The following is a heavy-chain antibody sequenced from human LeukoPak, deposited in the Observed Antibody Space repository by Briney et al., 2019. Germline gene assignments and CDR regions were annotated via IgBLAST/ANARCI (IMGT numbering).Heavy chain of an antibody. CDR3: AREGWKRFDY. D-gene: IGHD1-1*01. V-gene: IGHV3-48*04. Sequence: SGGSLRLSCAASGFTFSSYSMKWVRQAPGKGLEWVSYISSSSNTIYYADSVKGRFTISRDNAKNSLYLQMNSLRAEDTAVYYCAREGWKRFDYWGQGTLVTVSS. CDR1: GFTFSSYS. CDR2: ISSSSNTI. J-gene: IGHJ4*02.